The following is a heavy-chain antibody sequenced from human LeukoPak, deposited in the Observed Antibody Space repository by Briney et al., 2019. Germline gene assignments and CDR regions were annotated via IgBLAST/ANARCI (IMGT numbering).Heavy chain of an antibody. V-gene: IGHV3-49*04. J-gene: IGHJ4*02. D-gene: IGHD3-10*01. CDR2: IRCKAYGCIR. CDR1: GFTLGDYD. Sequence: GGTLRLSCTASGFTLGDYDMSWVRQAPGKGLEWVGFIRCKAYGCIREYGACVNSRFTSSRDDSKRIDYRQLNSRKTEDAAVYYFTILAYLSRDHGTVLLWFGEHYYFDYGGQGTLVTVSA. CDR3: TILAYLSRDHGTVLLWFGEHYYFDY.